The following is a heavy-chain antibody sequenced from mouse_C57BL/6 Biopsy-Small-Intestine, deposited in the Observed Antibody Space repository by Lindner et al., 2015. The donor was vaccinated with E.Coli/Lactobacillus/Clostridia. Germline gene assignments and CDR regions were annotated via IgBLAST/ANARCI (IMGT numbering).Heavy chain of an antibody. CDR3: VREHHNCGGDCPYFFDY. Sequence: SVKVSCKTSGGTFSTFTVSWVRQAPGQGLEWMGRIMSISGSTDVAQKFQGRVTITADTSRSTAYMELSRLRSDDTAVYYCVREHHNCGGDCPYFFDYWGQGSVITVSS. J-gene: IGHJ2*01. CDR1: GGTFSTFT. V-gene: IGHV1-79*01. D-gene: IGHD2-13*01. CDR2: IMSISGST.